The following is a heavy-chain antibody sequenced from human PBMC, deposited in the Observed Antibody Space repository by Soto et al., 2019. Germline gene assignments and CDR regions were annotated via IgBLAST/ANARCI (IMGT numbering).Heavy chain of an antibody. CDR3: VKGDGAIYPAMDV. J-gene: IGHJ6*02. Sequence: QVQLVQSGAEKKKPGASVRVSCKASGYTFTNYPIYWVRQAPGQRLEWMGWINTGNGNTKYSQKFQDRLTINRDTSATTAYMELSSLTSEDTAVYYCVKGDGAIYPAMDVWGQGTPVTVS. V-gene: IGHV1-3*04. D-gene: IGHD3-9*01. CDR2: INTGNGNT. CDR1: GYTFTNYP.